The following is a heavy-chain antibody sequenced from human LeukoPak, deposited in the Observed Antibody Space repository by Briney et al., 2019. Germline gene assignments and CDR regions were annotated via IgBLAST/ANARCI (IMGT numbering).Heavy chain of an antibody. CDR3: AKEVWFGELLYAFDY. J-gene: IGHJ4*02. Sequence: PGGSLRLSCAASGFTFSSYGMHWVRQAPGKGLEWVAVISYDGSNKYYADSVEGRFTISRDNSKNTLYLQMNSLRAEDTAVYYCAKEVWFGELLYAFDYWGQGTLVTVSS. CDR1: GFTFSSYG. CDR2: ISYDGSNK. V-gene: IGHV3-30*18. D-gene: IGHD3-10*01.